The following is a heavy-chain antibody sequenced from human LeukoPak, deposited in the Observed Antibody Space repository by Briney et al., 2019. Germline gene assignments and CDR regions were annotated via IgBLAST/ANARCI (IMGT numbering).Heavy chain of an antibody. V-gene: IGHV4-4*07. CDR3: ARGKYGSGGSPTLFDY. J-gene: IGHJ4*02. Sequence: YPSETLSLTCTVSGGSINGYYWSWIRQPACKGLEWIGRIYTSGSTNYNPSLKSRVTMSVDTSKNQFSLKLSSVTAADTAVYYCARGKYGSGGSPTLFDYWGEGTLVTVSS. D-gene: IGHD3-10*01. CDR1: GGSINGYY. CDR2: IYTSGST.